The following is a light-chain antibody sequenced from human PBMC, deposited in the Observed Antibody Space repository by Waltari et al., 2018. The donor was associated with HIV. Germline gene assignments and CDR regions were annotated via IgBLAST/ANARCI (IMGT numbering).Light chain of an antibody. Sequence: DSQLTQSPYFLSASVGDRVTITCRASQGISSYLAWYQQKPGKAPKLLIYTASILQSGVPSRFSGSGSGTEFTLTISSLQPEDFATYYCEGRKRDGGTFGPGTKVDIK. V-gene: IGKV1-9*01. CDR2: TAS. J-gene: IGKJ3*01. CDR3: EGRKRDGGT. CDR1: QGISSY.